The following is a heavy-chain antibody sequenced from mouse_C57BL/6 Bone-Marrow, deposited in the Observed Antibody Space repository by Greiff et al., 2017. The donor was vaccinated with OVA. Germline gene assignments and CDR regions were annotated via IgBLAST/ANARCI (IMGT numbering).Heavy chain of an antibody. CDR3: AKQDGSSPLYYAMDY. CDR1: GFSLTSYG. CDR2: IWGGGST. J-gene: IGHJ4*01. Sequence: QVQLKESGPGLVAPSQSLSITCTVSGFSLTSYGVDWVRQPPGTGLEWLGVIWGGGSTTYNSALMSRLSISKDNSKSQVFLKMNSLQTDDTAMYDCAKQDGSSPLYYAMDYWGQGTSVTVSS. D-gene: IGHD1-1*01. V-gene: IGHV2-9*01.